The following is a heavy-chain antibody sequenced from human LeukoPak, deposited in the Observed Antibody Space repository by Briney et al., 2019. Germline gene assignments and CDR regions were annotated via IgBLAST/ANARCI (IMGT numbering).Heavy chain of an antibody. CDR3: ARALLGVLTGVLEY. CDR1: GYNFHNYG. V-gene: IGHV1-18*01. CDR2: IYDGDP. Sequence: GASVRLSCKTSGYNFHNYGVTWVRQAPGQGLEWVGFIYDGDPRYAQKFQGRVTLTTDRSTNTAYMELRNLRSDDTALYYCARALLGVLTGVLEYWGQGALVSVSS. J-gene: IGHJ4*02. D-gene: IGHD3-9*01.